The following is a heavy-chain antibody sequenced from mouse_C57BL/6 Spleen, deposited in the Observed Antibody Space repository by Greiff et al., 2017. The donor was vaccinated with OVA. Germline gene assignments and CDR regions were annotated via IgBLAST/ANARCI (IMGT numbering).Heavy chain of an antibody. CDR2: IDPEDGET. D-gene: IGHD1-1*01. CDR1: GFNIKDYY. V-gene: IGHV14-2*01. Sequence: VHVKQSGAELVKPGASVKLSCTASGFNIKDYYMHWVKQRTEQGLEWIGRIDPEDGETKYAPKFQGKATITADTSSNTAYLQLSSLTSEDTAVYYCARGYGSSFWFAYWGQGTLVTVSA. CDR3: ARGYGSSFWFAY. J-gene: IGHJ3*01.